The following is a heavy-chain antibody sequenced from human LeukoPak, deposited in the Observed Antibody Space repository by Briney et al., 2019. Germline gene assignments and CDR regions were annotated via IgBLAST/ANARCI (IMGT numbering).Heavy chain of an antibody. CDR1: GFTLRNYW. D-gene: IGHD6-6*01. CDR3: TRYSSSSGGPSYYLDY. CDR2: ISGDGSVT. Sequence: PGGSLRLSCAASGFTLRNYWMHWVRQVPGSGLVWVSRISGDGSVTNYADSVKGRFTISRDNAKNTVYLQINNLRAEDTAVYFCTRYSSSSGGPSYYLDYWGQGTLVTVSS. V-gene: IGHV3-74*01. J-gene: IGHJ4*02.